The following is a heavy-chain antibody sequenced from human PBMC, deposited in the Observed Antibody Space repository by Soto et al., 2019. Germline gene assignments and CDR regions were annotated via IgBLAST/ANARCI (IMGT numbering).Heavy chain of an antibody. CDR3: AIRRSSGLDAFDI. Sequence: GESLKISCKGSGYSFASYWIGWVRQMPGKGLEWMGIIYPGDSDTRYSPSFQGQVTISADKSISTAYLQWSSLKASDTAMYYCAIRRSSGLDAFDIWGQGTMVTVSS. CDR2: IYPGDSDT. V-gene: IGHV5-51*01. D-gene: IGHD6-19*01. CDR1: GYSFASYW. J-gene: IGHJ3*02.